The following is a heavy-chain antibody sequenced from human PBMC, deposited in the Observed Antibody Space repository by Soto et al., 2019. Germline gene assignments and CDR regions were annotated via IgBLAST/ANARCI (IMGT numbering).Heavy chain of an antibody. V-gene: IGHV5-51*01. Sequence: GESLKISCKGSGYSFTSYWIGWVCQMPGKGLEWMGIIYPGDSDTRYSPSFQGQVTISADKSISTAYLQWSSLKASDTAMYYCARFLGYCSGGSCYHPFDYWGQGTLVTVSS. CDR3: ARFLGYCSGGSCYHPFDY. CDR1: GYSFTSYW. CDR2: IYPGDSDT. J-gene: IGHJ4*02. D-gene: IGHD2-15*01.